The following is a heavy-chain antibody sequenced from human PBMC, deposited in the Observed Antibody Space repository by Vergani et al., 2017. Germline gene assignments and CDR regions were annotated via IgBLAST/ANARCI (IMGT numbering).Heavy chain of an antibody. Sequence: QVQLQQWGAGLLKPSETLSLTCAVYGGSFSGYYWSWIRQPPGKGLEWIGEINHSGSTNYNPSLKSRVTISVDTSKNQFSLKLSSVTAADTAVYYCARMHDPRSIDYWGQGTLVTVSS. CDR2: INHSGST. J-gene: IGHJ4*02. V-gene: IGHV4-34*01. CDR3: ARMHDPRSIDY. CDR1: GGSFSGYY.